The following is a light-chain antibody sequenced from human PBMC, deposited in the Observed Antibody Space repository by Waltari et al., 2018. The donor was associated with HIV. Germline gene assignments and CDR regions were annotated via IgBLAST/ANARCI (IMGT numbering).Light chain of an antibody. CDR3: SSYTSSSTLYV. Sequence: QSALTQPASVSGSPGQSITISCPGTSSDVGGYNYVSWYQQHPGKAPKPMISEVSNPPSGVTNRFSGSKSGNTASLTISGLQVEDEADYYCSSYTSSSTLYVFGTGTKVTVL. CDR1: SSDVGGYNY. CDR2: EVS. V-gene: IGLV2-14*01. J-gene: IGLJ1*01.